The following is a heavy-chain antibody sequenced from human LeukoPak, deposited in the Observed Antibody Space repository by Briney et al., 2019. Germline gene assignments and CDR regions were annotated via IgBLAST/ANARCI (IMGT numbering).Heavy chain of an antibody. CDR1: GFTFSSYG. Sequence: PGGSLRLSCAASGFTFSSYGMHWVRQAPGKGLEWVAFIRYDGSNKYYADSVKGRFTISRDNSKSTLYLQMNSLRAEDTAVYYCAKGSCSSTSCYLFDYWGQGTLVTVSS. CDR3: AKGSCSSTSCYLFDY. CDR2: IRYDGSNK. V-gene: IGHV3-30*02. D-gene: IGHD2-2*01. J-gene: IGHJ4*02.